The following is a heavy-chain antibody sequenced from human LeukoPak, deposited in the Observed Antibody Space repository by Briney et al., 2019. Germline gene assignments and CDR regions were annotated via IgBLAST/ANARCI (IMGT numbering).Heavy chain of an antibody. V-gene: IGHV3-64D*06. J-gene: IGHJ3*01. CDR2: ISSNGDNT. Sequence: AGGSLRLSCAASGFIFTNYFMSWVRQAPGKGLEYVAGISSNGDNTDFADSAKGRFTISRDNSKSTLFLQMNSLRAEDTAVYFCTRDSALLGVAFDLWGQGTVVTVSS. D-gene: IGHD2-15*01. CDR3: TRDSALLGVAFDL. CDR1: GFIFTNYF.